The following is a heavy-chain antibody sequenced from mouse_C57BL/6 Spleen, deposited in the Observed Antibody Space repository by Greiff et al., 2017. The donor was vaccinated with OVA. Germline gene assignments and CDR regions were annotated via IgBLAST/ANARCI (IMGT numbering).Heavy chain of an antibody. CDR2: ISSGGSYT. D-gene: IGHD1-1*01. Sequence: EVQLVESGGDLVKPGGSLKLSCAASGFTFSSYGMSWVRQTPDKRLEWVATISSGGSYTYYPDSVKGRFTISRDNAKNTLYLQMSSLKSEDTAMYYCARHVDTTVVAPGYFDYWGQGTTLTVSS. CDR1: GFTFSSYG. V-gene: IGHV5-6*01. CDR3: ARHVDTTVVAPGYFDY. J-gene: IGHJ2*01.